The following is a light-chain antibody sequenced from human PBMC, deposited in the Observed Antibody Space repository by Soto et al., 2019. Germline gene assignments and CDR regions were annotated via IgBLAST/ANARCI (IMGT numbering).Light chain of an antibody. V-gene: IGLV2-14*03. CDR3: CSYTSDHPPFHV. CDR1: RSDVGNYNF. J-gene: IGLJ1*01. Sequence: QSVLTQPASVSGSPGQSITISCTGTRSDVGNYNFVSWYQHHPGKAPKLIIYDVGSRPSGVSNRFSGSKSGNTASLAIYGLQAEDEADYYCCSYTSDHPPFHVFGPGTKVTVL. CDR2: DVG.